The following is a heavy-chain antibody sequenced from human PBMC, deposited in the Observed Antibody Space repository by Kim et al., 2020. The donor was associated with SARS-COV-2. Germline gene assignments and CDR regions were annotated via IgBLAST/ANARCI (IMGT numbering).Heavy chain of an antibody. CDR1: GFTFSSYS. Sequence: GGSLRLSCAASGFTFSSYSMNWVRQAPGKGLEWVSSISSSSNKKYDDDAKRRLTTSREDATNTLLLQMNSLRAADTTAYYCSRDPHCGDLLYYYYYV. V-gene: IGHV3-21*01. J-gene: IGHJ6*03. D-gene: IGHD3-3*01. CDR3: SRDPHCGDLLYYYYYV. CDR2: ISSSSNK.